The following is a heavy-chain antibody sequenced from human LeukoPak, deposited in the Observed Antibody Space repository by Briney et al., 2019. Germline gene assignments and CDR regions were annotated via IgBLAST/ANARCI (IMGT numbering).Heavy chain of an antibody. CDR3: AKNHVTVPNGDWFGP. V-gene: IGHV3-30*18. CDR1: GFTFSSYG. CDR2: ISYDGSNK. Sequence: GRSLRLSCAASGFTFSSYGMHWVRQAPGKGLEWVAVISYDGSNKYYADSVKGRFTISRDNSKNTLYLQMNNLRDEDTAVYYCAKNHVTVPNGDWFGPWGQGTLVTVSS. D-gene: IGHD4-11*01. J-gene: IGHJ5*02.